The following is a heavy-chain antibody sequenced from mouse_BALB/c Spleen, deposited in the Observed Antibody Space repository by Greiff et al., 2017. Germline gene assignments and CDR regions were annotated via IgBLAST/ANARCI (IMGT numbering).Heavy chain of an antibody. CDR1: GFTFSSYA. CDR2: ISSGGSYT. J-gene: IGHJ3*01. CDR3: AREGYDYDGAY. V-gene: IGHV5-9-4*01. D-gene: IGHD2-4*01. Sequence: DVKLVESGGGLVKPGGSLKLSCAASGFTFSSYAMSWVRQSPEKRLEWVAEISSGGSYTYYPDTVTGRFTISRDNAKNTLYLEMSSLRSEDTAMYYCAREGYDYDGAYWGQGTLVTVSA.